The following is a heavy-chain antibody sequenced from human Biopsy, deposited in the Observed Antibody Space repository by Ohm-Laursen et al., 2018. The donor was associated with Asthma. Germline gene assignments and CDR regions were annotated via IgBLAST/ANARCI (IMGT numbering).Heavy chain of an antibody. J-gene: IGHJ6*02. V-gene: IGHV1-18*01. CDR3: ARAVDYSHYYGIDV. CDR1: GYTFNSAG. CDR2: ISVYNGNT. Sequence: SVKVSCKTSGYTFNSAGITWVRQAPGQGLEWMGWISVYNGNTKVTQKLQDRVTMITDTSTSTAYMELKSLRSDDTAVYFCARAVDYSHYYGIDVWGQGTTVTVS. D-gene: IGHD3-10*01.